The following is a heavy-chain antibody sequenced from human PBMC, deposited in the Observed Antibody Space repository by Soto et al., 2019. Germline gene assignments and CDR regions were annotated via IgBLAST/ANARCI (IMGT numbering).Heavy chain of an antibody. J-gene: IGHJ4*02. D-gene: IGHD3-22*01. CDR1: GYSFNSYW. CDR2: IDPSDSYT. Sequence: PGESLKISCKGSGYSFNSYWINWVRQMPGKGLEWMGRIDPSDSYTKYSPTFQGHVTISADKSITTAYLQWSSLKASDTAIYYCARGSGYNDYWGLGTLVTVSS. CDR3: ARGSGYNDY. V-gene: IGHV5-10-1*01.